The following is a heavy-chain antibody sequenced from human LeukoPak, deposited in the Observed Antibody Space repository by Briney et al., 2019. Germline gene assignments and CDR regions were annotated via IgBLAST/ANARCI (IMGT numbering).Heavy chain of an antibody. V-gene: IGHV3-15*01. CDR1: GFTFSNAW. CDR3: TTTNYGDYENV. J-gene: IGHJ6*04. CDR2: IKSKTDGGTT. D-gene: IGHD4-17*01. Sequence: TGGSLRLSCAASGFTFSNAWMSWVRQAPGKGLEWVGRIKSKTDGGTTDYAAPVKGRFTISRDDSKNTLYLQMNSLKTEDTAVYYCTTTNYGDYENVWGKGTTVTVSS.